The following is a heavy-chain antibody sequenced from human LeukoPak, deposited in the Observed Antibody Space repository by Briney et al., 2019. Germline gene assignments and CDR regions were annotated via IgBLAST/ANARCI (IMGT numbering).Heavy chain of an antibody. V-gene: IGHV1-8*02. CDR3: GRDMVGKPGSVDF. Sequence: ASVKVSCKASGYSFTSSHINWVRHVAGQGLEWMGWMNPHNGGTQFVEKFKGRVTLTRNISMSTAFMELSSLTVDDTAVYYCGRDMVGKPGSVDFWGQGTLLTVS. CDR2: MNPHNGGT. J-gene: IGHJ4*02. CDR1: GYSFTSSH. D-gene: IGHD1-1*01.